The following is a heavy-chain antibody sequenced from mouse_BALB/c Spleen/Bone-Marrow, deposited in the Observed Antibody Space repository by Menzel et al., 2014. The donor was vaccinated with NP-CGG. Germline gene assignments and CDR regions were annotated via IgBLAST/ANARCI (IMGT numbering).Heavy chain of an antibody. Sequence: QVQLQQSGAELMRPGASVKISCKATGYTFRNYRIEWVKQRPGHGLEWIGEILPGSYSTNYNEKLKGKATFTADTSSNTAYMQLSSLTSEDSAVYYCARRGGYPWFAYWGQGTLVTVSA. CDR3: ARRGGYPWFAY. CDR2: ILPGSYST. D-gene: IGHD2-2*01. CDR1: GYTFRNYR. V-gene: IGHV1-9*01. J-gene: IGHJ3*01.